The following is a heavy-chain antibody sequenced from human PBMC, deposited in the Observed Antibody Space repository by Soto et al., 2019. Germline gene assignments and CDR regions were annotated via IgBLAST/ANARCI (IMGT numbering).Heavy chain of an antibody. V-gene: IGHV1-18*01. J-gene: IGHJ6*02. CDR1: GYTFTNYG. CDR2: ISAYNDNT. Sequence: QIKLVQSGAEVKKAGASVKVSCKASGYTFTNYGISWVRQALGQGLEWMGWISAYNDNTNYAQKFQGRVTLTTDTSTRTSYMELRSLTSDDPAVYSCAREGYYNGSGSYSPPRYYGMDVWGQGTTVTVFS. CDR3: AREGYYNGSGSYSPPRYYGMDV. D-gene: IGHD3-10*01.